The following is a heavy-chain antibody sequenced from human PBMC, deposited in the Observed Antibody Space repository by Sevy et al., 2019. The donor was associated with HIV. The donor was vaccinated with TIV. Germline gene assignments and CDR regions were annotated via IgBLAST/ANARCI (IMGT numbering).Heavy chain of an antibody. Sequence: SETLSLTCTVSGGSISSSSYDWGWIRQPPGKGLEWIGSMYSSGNTYYNPSPKSRVTIFVDTSKNQISLKLTSVTAADTAVYYCARQGGIVDRAFDYWGQGTLVTVSS. D-gene: IGHD2-21*01. CDR3: ARQGGIVDRAFDY. V-gene: IGHV4-39*01. J-gene: IGHJ4*02. CDR2: MYSSGNT. CDR1: GGSISSSSYD.